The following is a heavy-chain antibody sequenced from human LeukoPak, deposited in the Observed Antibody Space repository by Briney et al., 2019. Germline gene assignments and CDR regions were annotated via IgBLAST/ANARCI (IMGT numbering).Heavy chain of an antibody. Sequence: ASVKVSCKASGYTFTGYYMHWVRQAPGQGLEWMGWINPNSGGTNYAQKFQGRVTMTRDTSISTAYMELSRLRSDDTAVYYCARVEEELELPQYYFDHWGQGTLVTVSS. CDR3: ARVEEELELPQYYFDH. D-gene: IGHD1-7*01. CDR1: GYTFTGYY. J-gene: IGHJ4*02. V-gene: IGHV1-2*02. CDR2: INPNSGGT.